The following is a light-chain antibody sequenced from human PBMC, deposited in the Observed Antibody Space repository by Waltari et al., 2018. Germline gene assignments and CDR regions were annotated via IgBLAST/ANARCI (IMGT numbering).Light chain of an antibody. Sequence: EIVLTQSPGPLSLSPGERATLSCRASQTVSSSYLAWYQQKPGQAPTLLIYDTSSRATGIPDRFSGSGSGTDFTLTISRLEPEDFAMYYCYQYGDSRRTFGQGTKVEIK. V-gene: IGKV3-20*01. CDR1: QTVSSSY. J-gene: IGKJ1*01. CDR3: YQYGDSRRT. CDR2: DTS.